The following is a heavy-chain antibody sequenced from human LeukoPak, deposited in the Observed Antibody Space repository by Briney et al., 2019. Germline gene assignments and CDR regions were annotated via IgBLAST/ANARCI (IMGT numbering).Heavy chain of an antibody. CDR2: IKSKTDGGTT. D-gene: IGHD3-22*01. J-gene: IGHJ4*02. CDR1: GFTFSNAW. V-gene: IGHV3-15*01. CDR3: TTGTRVVVIIY. Sequence: GGSLRLSWAASGFTFSNAWMSWVRQAPGKGLEWVGRIKSKTDGGTTDYAAPVKGRFTIPRDDSKNTLYLQMNSLTTEDTAVYYCTTGTRVVVIIYWGQGTLVTVSS.